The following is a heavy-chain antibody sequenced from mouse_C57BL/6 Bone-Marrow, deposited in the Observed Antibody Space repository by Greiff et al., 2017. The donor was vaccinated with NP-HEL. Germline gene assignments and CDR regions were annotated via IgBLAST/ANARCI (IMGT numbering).Heavy chain of an antibody. J-gene: IGHJ2*01. CDR1: GYTFTDYY. Sequence: EVKLQQSGPELVKPGASVKISCKASGYTFTDYYMNWVKQSHGKSLEWIGDINPNNGGTSYNQKFKGKATLTVDKSSSTAYMELRSLTSEDSAVYYCHYYGSSPYYFDYWGQGTTLTVSS. CDR3: HYYGSSPYYFDY. V-gene: IGHV1-26*01. CDR2: INPNNGGT. D-gene: IGHD1-1*01.